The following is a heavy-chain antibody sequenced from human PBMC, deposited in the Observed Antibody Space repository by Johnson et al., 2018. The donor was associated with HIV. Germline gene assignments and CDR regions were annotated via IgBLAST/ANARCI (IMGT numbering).Heavy chain of an antibody. J-gene: IGHJ3*02. Sequence: VQLLESGGGVVQPGRSLRLSCAASGFTFSSYAMHWVRQAPGKGLEWVSAISGSGGSTYYADSVKGRFTISRDNSKNTLYLQLNSLRAEDTAVYYCAKDITGTDHAFDIWGQGTMVTVSS. CDR3: AKDITGTDHAFDI. V-gene: IGHV3-23*01. CDR1: GFTFSSYA. CDR2: ISGSGGST. D-gene: IGHD1-20*01.